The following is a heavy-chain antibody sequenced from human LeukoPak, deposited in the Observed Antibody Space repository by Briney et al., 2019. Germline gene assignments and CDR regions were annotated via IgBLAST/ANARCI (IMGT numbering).Heavy chain of an antibody. CDR3: AKTSPPYFDWAPVDN. CDR1: GFTVSGNY. J-gene: IGHJ4*02. D-gene: IGHD3-9*01. V-gene: IGHV3-53*01. Sequence: PGGSLRLSCAVSGFTVSGNYMSWVRQAPGKGLEWVSLIYSGGTTYYADSVKGRFTISRDNSKNTLYLQMNSLRAEDTAVYYCAKTSPPYFDWAPVDNWGQGTLVTVSS. CDR2: IYSGGTT.